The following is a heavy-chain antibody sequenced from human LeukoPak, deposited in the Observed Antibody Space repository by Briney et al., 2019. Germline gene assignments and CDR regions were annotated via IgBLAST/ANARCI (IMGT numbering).Heavy chain of an antibody. CDR1: GFTFTTYA. V-gene: IGHV3-23*01. J-gene: IGHJ4*02. D-gene: IGHD6-13*01. CDR2: ISGRGDTT. CDR3: AKAGDCIVSSCLHALFDY. Sequence: PGGSLRLSCAASGFTFTTYAMNWVRQAPGKGLEWVSAISGRGDTTYYADSVKGRFTISRDNSKNILYLQMNSLRADDTAVYYCAKAGDCIVSSCLHALFDYWGQGALVTVSS.